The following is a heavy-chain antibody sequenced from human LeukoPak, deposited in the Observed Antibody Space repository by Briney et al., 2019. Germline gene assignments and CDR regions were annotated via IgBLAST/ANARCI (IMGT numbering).Heavy chain of an antibody. D-gene: IGHD3-10*02. CDR2: ISGGGDNR. V-gene: IGHV3-23*01. CDR3: AELGITMIGGV. J-gene: IGHJ6*04. CDR1: GFTFSTYS. Sequence: GGSLRLSCAASGFTFSTYSMTWVRQAPGKGLEWVSIISGGGDNRYYADSVKGRFTISRDNSKNTLYLQMNSLRAEDTAVYYCAELGITMIGGVWGKGTTVTISS.